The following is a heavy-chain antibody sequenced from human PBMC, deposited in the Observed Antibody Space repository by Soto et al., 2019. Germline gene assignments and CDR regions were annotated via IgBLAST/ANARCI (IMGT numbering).Heavy chain of an antibody. J-gene: IGHJ5*01. V-gene: IGHV3-74*01. CDR2: INSDGSYT. Sequence: EVQLVESGGGVVQPGGSLRLSCAASGFTFFAYWIHWVRQVPGKGLVWVSRINSDGSYTSYADSVRGRFTISRDNSKYTVYLQIKSLTAEATAVYYCAKEGDHGDYAGENWFDSWAQGSLVTVS. CDR1: GFTFFAYW. CDR3: AKEGDHGDYAGENWFDS. D-gene: IGHD4-17*01.